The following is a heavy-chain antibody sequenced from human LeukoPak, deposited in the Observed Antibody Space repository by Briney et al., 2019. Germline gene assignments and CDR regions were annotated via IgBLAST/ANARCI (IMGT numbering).Heavy chain of an antibody. CDR1: GYTFTSYG. CDR3: ARGLDSSGYYAP. Sequence: ASVKVSCKASGYTFTSYGISWVRQAPGQGLEWMGIINPSGGSTSYAQKFQGRVTMTRDTSTSTVYMELSSLRSEDTAVCYCARGLDSSGYYAPWGQGTLVTVSS. CDR2: INPSGGST. J-gene: IGHJ5*02. D-gene: IGHD3-22*01. V-gene: IGHV1-46*01.